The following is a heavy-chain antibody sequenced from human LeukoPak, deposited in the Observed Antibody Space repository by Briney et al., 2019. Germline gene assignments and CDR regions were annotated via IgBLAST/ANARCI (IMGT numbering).Heavy chain of an antibody. V-gene: IGHV3-23*01. CDR1: GFTFSSYG. J-gene: IGHJ4*02. D-gene: IGHD1-26*01. CDR3: ARDKIVGATYFDY. Sequence: GGSLRLSCAASGFTFSSYGMSWVRQAPGKGLEWVSAISGSGGSTYYADSVKGRFTISRDNSKNTLYLQMNSLRVEDTAVYYCARDKIVGATYFDYWGQGTLVTVSS. CDR2: ISGSGGST.